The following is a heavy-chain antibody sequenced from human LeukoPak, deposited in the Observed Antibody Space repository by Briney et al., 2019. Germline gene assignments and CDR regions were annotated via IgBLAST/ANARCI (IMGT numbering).Heavy chain of an antibody. CDR2: ISSSSASI. V-gene: IGHV3-48*01. Sequence: GGSLRLSCAASGFTFSTHSMNWVRQAPGKGLEWLSYISSSSASINYADSVKGRFTVSRDNGKNSLYPQMNSLRAEDTAVYYCTTRATVVKKYFQHWGQGTLVTVSS. CDR3: TTRATVVKKYFQH. D-gene: IGHD4-23*01. CDR1: GFTFSTHS. J-gene: IGHJ1*01.